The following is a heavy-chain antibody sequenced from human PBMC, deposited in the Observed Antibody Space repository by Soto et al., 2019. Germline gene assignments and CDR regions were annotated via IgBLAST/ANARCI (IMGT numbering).Heavy chain of an antibody. CDR3: ARCPQPPDTADPYAVDV. D-gene: IGHD5-18*01. Sequence: QVQLVQSGTEVKKPGASLKVSCKASGGTFSRSGFHWVRQAPGQGLEWMGMIVPSVDTTNYAQKFQARVTISADQFTSTVYMELRSLRSEHTAVYYCARCPQPPDTADPYAVDVWGQGTRVIVSS. J-gene: IGHJ6*02. CDR2: IVPSVDTT. V-gene: IGHV1-69*18. CDR1: GGTFSRSG.